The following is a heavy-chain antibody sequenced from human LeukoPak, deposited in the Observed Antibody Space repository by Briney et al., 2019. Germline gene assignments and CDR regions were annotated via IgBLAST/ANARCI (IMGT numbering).Heavy chain of an antibody. V-gene: IGHV3-53*01. Sequence: GGSLRLSCAAYGFTVSSNYMSWVRQAPGKGLEWVSVIYSGGSTYYADSVKGRFTISRDNSKNTLYLQMNSLRAEDTAVYYCARDLGCGGGSCYHINWFDPWGQGTLVTVSS. CDR1: GFTVSSNY. J-gene: IGHJ5*02. CDR2: IYSGGST. D-gene: IGHD2-15*01. CDR3: ARDLGCGGGSCYHINWFDP.